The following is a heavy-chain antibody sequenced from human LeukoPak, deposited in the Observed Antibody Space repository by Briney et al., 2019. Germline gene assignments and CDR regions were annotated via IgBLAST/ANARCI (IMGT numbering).Heavy chain of an antibody. Sequence: SETLSLTCTISGGSISGSSYYWGWIRQPPGKGLEWIGSIYYSGNTYYNPSLKSRVTISVDTSKNQFSLKLSSVTAADTAVYYCARDLELVWFGEFRGDWFDPWGQGTLVTVSS. CDR3: ARDLELVWFGEFRGDWFDP. CDR1: GGSISGSSYY. CDR2: IYYSGNT. V-gene: IGHV4-39*02. J-gene: IGHJ5*02. D-gene: IGHD3-10*01.